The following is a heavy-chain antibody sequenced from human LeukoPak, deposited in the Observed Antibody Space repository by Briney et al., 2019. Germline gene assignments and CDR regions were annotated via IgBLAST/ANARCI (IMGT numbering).Heavy chain of an antibody. CDR3: AGGHYDFWSGYYTSFDY. Sequence: SETLSLTCTVSGGSISSSSYYWGWIRQPPGKGLEWIGSIYYSGSTYYNPSLKSRVTISVDTSKNQFSLKLSSVTAADTAVYYCAGGHYDFWSGYYTSFDYWGQGTLVTVSS. CDR2: IYYSGST. CDR1: GGSISSSSYY. J-gene: IGHJ4*02. D-gene: IGHD3-3*01. V-gene: IGHV4-39*01.